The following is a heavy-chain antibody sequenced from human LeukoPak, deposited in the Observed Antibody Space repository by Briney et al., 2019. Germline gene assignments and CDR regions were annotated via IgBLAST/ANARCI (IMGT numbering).Heavy chain of an antibody. CDR1: GYTFTIYY. Sequence: ASVRVSFKASGYTFTIYYMHWVRQAPGQGREWMGIINPSGGSTSSAKTFQGRVTMTRDMSTSTAYMELSSLRSDDTAVYYCGRGRWSATGSPQFDHWGQATLVTVSS. CDR2: INPSGGST. D-gene: IGHD2-8*02. V-gene: IGHV1-46*01. J-gene: IGHJ5*02. CDR3: GRGRWSATGSPQFDH.